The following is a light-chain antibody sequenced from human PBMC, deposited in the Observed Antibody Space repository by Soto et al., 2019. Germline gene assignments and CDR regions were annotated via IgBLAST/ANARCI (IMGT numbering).Light chain of an antibody. CDR3: LQHNSYPWT. CDR1: QNIYTW. J-gene: IGKJ1*01. CDR2: KAS. V-gene: IGKV1-5*03. Sequence: QVTQSPSTLSASVGDRVTITCLASQNIYTWLAWYQQKPGIAPKLLIHKASTLESGVPSRFSGSGFGTEFTLTISSLQPEDFATYYCLQHNSYPWTFGQGTKVDIK.